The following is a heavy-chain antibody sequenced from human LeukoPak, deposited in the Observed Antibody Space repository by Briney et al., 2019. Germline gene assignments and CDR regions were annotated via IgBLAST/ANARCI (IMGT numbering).Heavy chain of an antibody. D-gene: IGHD3-3*01. CDR2: ISSSSSYI. Sequence: GGSLRLSCAASGFTFSSYSMTWVRQAPGKGLEWVSSISSSSSYIYYADSVKGRFTVSRDNAKNSLYLQMNSLRAEDTAVYYCARAGFGTILRFSGSRFDPWGQGTLVTVSS. V-gene: IGHV3-21*01. J-gene: IGHJ5*02. CDR1: GFTFSSYS. CDR3: ARAGFGTILRFSGSRFDP.